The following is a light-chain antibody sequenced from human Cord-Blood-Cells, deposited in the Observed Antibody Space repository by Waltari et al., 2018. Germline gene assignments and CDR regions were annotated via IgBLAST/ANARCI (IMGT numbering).Light chain of an antibody. V-gene: IGLV2-23*01. J-gene: IGLJ1*01. CDR1: SSDVGSYNL. CDR3: CSYAGSSTYV. CDR2: EGS. Sequence: QSALTQPASVSGSPGTSITISCTGTSSDVGSYNLVTWYQQHPGKAPKLRIYEGSKRPSGVSNRSSCSKSGNTASLTISGLQAEDEADYYCCSYAGSSTYVFGTGTKVTVL.